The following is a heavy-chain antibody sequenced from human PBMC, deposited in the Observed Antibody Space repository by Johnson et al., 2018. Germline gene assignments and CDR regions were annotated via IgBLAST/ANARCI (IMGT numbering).Heavy chain of an antibody. D-gene: IGHD5-24*01. J-gene: IGHJ1*01. V-gene: IGHV1-69*01. CDR2: IIPIFGTA. CDR3: AKDIEMATINFGYFQH. Sequence: VQLVESGAEVKKPGSSVKVSCKASGGTFSSYAISWVRQAPGQGLEWMGGIIPIFGTANYAQKFQGRVTITADESTSTAYMELSSLRSEDTAVYYCAKDIEMATINFGYFQHWGQGTLVTVSS. CDR1: GGTFSSYA.